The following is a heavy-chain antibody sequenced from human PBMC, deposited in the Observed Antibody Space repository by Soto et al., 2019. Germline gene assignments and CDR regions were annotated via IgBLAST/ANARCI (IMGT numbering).Heavy chain of an antibody. CDR1: GFTFDDYT. CDR2: ISWDGGST. D-gene: IGHD3-22*01. Sequence: GGSLRLSCAASGFTFDDYTMHWVRQAPGKGLEWVSLISWDGGSTYYADSVKGRFTISRDNSKNSLYLQMNSLRTEDTALYYCAKDGDYYDSSGSFDYWGQGTLVTVSS. CDR3: AKDGDYYDSSGSFDY. J-gene: IGHJ4*02. V-gene: IGHV3-43*01.